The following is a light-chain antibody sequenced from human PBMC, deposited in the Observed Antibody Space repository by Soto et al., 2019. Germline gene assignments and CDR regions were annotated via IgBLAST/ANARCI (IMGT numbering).Light chain of an antibody. CDR2: GAS. J-gene: IGKJ1*01. CDR3: QQYNNWPPWK. V-gene: IGKV3-15*01. CDR1: QSVSSN. Sequence: EIVMTQSPATLSVSPGERATLSCRASQSVSSNLAWYQQKPGQAPRLLIYGASTRATGIPARFSGSGSGTEFTLTISSLQSEDLAVYYCQQYNNWPPWKFGKGPKVEIK.